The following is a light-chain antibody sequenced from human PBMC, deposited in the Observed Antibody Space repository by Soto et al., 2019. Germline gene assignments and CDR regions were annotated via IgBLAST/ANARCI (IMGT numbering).Light chain of an antibody. J-gene: IGKJ5*01. Sequence: DIQMTQSPSSLSASVGDRVTITCRASQGISNYLAWYQQTPGKVPKLLIYAAFTLQAGVPSRFSGSGSVTDFTLAISSLQPEDVATYYCQKYNSAPQTFGQGTRLEIK. CDR2: AAF. CDR1: QGISNY. CDR3: QKYNSAPQT. V-gene: IGKV1-27*01.